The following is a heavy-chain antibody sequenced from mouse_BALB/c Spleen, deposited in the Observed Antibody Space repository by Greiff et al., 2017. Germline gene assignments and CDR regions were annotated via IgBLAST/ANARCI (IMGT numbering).Heavy chain of an antibody. D-gene: IGHD1-1*01. CDR1: GFTFSSYA. J-gene: IGHJ3*01. Sequence: EVQLVESGGGLVKPGGSLKLSCAASGFTFSSYAMSWVRQSPEKRLEWVAEISSGGSYTYYPDTVTGRFTISRDNAKNTLYLEMSSLRSEDTAMYYCASGSSYFAYWGQGTLVTVSA. V-gene: IGHV5-9-4*01. CDR3: ASGSSYFAY. CDR2: ISSGGSYT.